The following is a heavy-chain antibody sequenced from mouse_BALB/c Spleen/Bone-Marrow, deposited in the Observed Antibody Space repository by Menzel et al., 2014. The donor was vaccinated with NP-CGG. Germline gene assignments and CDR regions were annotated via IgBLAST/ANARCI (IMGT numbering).Heavy chain of an antibody. CDR3: ASGGDYSYTLDY. D-gene: IGHD1-1*01. CDR1: GYPFSNYW. J-gene: IGHJ4*01. Sequence: VQLQQSGAELVRPGSSVKISCKSSGYPFSNYWMNWMKQRPGQGLEWIGQIYPGDGDTNYNGKSKGKATLTADRSSSTAYMWISGLSPEDSAVYFCASGGDYSYTLDYWGQETPVSPSS. V-gene: IGHV1-80*01. CDR2: IYPGDGDT.